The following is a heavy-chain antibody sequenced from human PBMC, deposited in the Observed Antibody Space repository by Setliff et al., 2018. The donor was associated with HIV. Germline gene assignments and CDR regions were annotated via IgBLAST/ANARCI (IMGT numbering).Heavy chain of an antibody. J-gene: IGHJ6*03. Sequence: SVKVSCKASGGTFSSYAISWVRQAPGQGLEWMGGIIPIFGTANYAQKLQGRVTITADESTSTAYMELRSLTPEDTAIYYCARKAGTTLHYHYYYMDMWGKGTTVTVSS. CDR2: IIPIFGTA. D-gene: IGHD1-7*01. V-gene: IGHV1-69*13. CDR1: GGTFSSYA. CDR3: ARKAGTTLHYHYYYMDM.